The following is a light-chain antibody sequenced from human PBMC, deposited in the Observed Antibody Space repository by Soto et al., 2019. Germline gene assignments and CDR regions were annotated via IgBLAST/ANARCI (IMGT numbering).Light chain of an antibody. Sequence: DIQMTQSPSTLSTSIGDRVTITCRASESIRTWLAWYQHKPGKAPKFLIYDASSLDSGVPSRFSGSGSGTEFTLTISNLQPDDFATYFCQQYNNSPRTFGQGTKVEIK. V-gene: IGKV1-5*01. J-gene: IGKJ1*01. CDR3: QQYNNSPRT. CDR2: DAS. CDR1: ESIRTW.